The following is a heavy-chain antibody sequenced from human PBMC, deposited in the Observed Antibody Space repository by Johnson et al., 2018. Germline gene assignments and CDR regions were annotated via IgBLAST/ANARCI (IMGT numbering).Heavy chain of an antibody. CDR2: IKRRTDGGTT. CDR3: AKYHDGNSGAFDI. D-gene: IGHD4-23*01. Sequence: VQLQESGGGLVQPGGSLRLSCAASGFTFSNAWMNWVRQAPGKGLEWVGRIKRRTDGGTTDYAAPVKGRFTISRDDSKNTLYLQMNSLRTQYTAVYYCAKYHDGNSGAFDIWGQGTMVTVSS. J-gene: IGHJ3*02. V-gene: IGHV3-15*07. CDR1: GFTFSNAW.